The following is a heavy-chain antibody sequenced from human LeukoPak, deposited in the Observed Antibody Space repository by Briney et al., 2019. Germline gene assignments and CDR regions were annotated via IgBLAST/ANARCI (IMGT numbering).Heavy chain of an antibody. CDR3: ASDGAIDAFDI. CDR2: ISYDGSNK. J-gene: IGHJ3*02. V-gene: IGHV3-30-3*01. CDR1: GFTFSSYA. Sequence: GGSLRLSCAASGFTFSSYAMHWVRQAPGKGLEWVAVISYDGSNKYYADSVKGRFTISRDNSKNTLYLQMNSLRAEDTAVYYCASDGAIDAFDIWGQGTMVTVSS.